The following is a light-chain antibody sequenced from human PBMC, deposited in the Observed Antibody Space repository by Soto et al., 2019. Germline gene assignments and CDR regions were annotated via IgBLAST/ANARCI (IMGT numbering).Light chain of an antibody. Sequence: EIVVTQSPATLSVSPGERVTLSCRASQSVSSSLAWYQQRPGQAPRLLIYDTSTRAAGISARFSGSGSGTEFTLTISSLQSEEFAVYYCQQYIDCPPGTFGQGTAVEIK. CDR1: QSVSSS. J-gene: IGKJ1*01. CDR2: DTS. V-gene: IGKV3-15*01. CDR3: QQYIDCPPGT.